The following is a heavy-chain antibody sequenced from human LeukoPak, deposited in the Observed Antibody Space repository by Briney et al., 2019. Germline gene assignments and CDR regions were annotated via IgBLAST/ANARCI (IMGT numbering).Heavy chain of an antibody. J-gene: IGHJ4*02. V-gene: IGHV3-7*02. CDR3: ARRTDSGGYYIDY. CDR1: GFXFSRYW. Sequence: PGGSLRLSCAASGFXFSRYWITWVRQAPGKGLEWVANIKEDGTKAYYVDSVKGRFTVSRDNAQNSLYLQMNSLTPEDMAVYFCARRTDSGGYYIDYWGQGTLVAVSS. D-gene: IGHD3-22*01. CDR2: IKEDGTKA.